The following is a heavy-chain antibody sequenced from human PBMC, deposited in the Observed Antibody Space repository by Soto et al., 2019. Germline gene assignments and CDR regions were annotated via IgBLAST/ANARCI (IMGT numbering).Heavy chain of an antibody. J-gene: IGHJ1*01. D-gene: IGHD6-6*01. V-gene: IGHV4-31*03. CDR3: ARVLRPALVYFQH. CDR1: GGSISSGGYY. CDR2: IYYSGST. Sequence: SLSLTCTVSGGSISSGGYYWSWIRQHPGKGPEWIGYIYYSGSTYYNPSLKSRVTISVDTSKNQFSLKLSSVTAADTAVYYCARVLRPALVYFQHWGQGTLVTL.